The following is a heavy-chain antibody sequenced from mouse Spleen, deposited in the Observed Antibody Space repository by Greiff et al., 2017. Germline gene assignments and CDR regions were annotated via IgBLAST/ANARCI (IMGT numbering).Heavy chain of an antibody. D-gene: IGHD1-1*01. CDR2: INPNNGGT. J-gene: IGHJ4*01. Sequence: VQLQQSGPELVKPGASVKISCKASGYTFTDYYMNWVKQSHGKSLEWIGDINPNNGGTSYNQKFKGKATLTVDKSSSTAYMELRSLTSEDSAVYYCASFYYYGGGDYWGQGTSVTVSS. V-gene: IGHV1-26*01. CDR1: GYTFTDYY. CDR3: ASFYYYGGGDY.